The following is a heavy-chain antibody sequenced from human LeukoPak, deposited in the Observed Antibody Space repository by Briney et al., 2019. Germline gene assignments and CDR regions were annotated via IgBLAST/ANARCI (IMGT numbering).Heavy chain of an antibody. CDR2: ISAYNGNT. V-gene: IGHV1-18*01. Sequence: SVKVSCKASGYTFTSYGISWVRQAPGQGLEWMGWISAYNGNTNYAQKLQGRVTMTTDTSTSTAYMELRSLRSDDTAVYYCARVRVWGSYRPRYFDYWGQGTLVTVSS. D-gene: IGHD3-16*02. CDR1: GYTFTSYG. CDR3: ARVRVWGSYRPRYFDY. J-gene: IGHJ4*02.